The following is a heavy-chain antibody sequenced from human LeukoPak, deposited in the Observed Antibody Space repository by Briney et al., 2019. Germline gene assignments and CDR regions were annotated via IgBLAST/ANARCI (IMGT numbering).Heavy chain of an antibody. Sequence: GGSLRLSCAASGFTFSSYSMNWVRQAPGKGLEWVSAISGSGGSTYYADSVKGRFTISRDNSKNTLYLQMNSLRAEDTAVYYCAKDLGSGIFDYWGQGTLVTVSS. CDR2: ISGSGGST. V-gene: IGHV3-23*01. CDR3: AKDLGSGIFDY. D-gene: IGHD2-15*01. CDR1: GFTFSSYS. J-gene: IGHJ4*02.